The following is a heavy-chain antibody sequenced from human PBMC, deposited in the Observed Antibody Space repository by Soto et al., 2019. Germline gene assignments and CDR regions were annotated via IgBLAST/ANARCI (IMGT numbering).Heavy chain of an antibody. D-gene: IGHD4-17*01. CDR1: GYTFTGYG. Sequence: ASVKVSCKASGYTFTGYGISWVRQAPGQGLEWMGWISAYNGNTNYAQKLQGRVTMTTDTSTSTAYMELRSLRSDDTAVYYCARADHGDYDADNWFDPWGQGTLVTVSS. J-gene: IGHJ5*02. V-gene: IGHV1-18*01. CDR2: ISAYNGNT. CDR3: ARADHGDYDADNWFDP.